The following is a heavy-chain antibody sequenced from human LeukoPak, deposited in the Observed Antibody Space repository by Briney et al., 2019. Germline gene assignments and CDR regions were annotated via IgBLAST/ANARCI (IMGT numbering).Heavy chain of an antibody. Sequence: GGSLRLSCAASGFTFNSYYMNWVRQAPGKGLDWISSISNGGSKIFYADSVKGRFTISRDNAKNSLYLHMSSLRAEDTAVYYCARDRQPPAYCSSTSCHGLGFWGPGTLVTVSS. CDR1: GFTFNSYY. D-gene: IGHD2-2*01. V-gene: IGHV3-48*03. J-gene: IGHJ4*02. CDR2: ISNGGSKI. CDR3: ARDRQPPAYCSSTSCHGLGF.